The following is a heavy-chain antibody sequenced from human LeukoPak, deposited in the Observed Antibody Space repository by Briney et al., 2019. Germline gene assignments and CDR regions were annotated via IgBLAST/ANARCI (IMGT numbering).Heavy chain of an antibody. V-gene: IGHV1-2*02. J-gene: IGHJ4*02. CDR3: ARGDIYGDYVW. CDR1: GYTFIDYY. D-gene: IGHD4-17*01. CDR2: TNPYSGGT. Sequence: GSVKVSCKASGYTFIDYYLHCVRQAPGQGLEWMGWTNPYSGGTKYTQKFQGRVTMTRDTSTSTAYMDLNRLTFDDTAFYYCARGDIYGDYVWWGQGTLVTVAS.